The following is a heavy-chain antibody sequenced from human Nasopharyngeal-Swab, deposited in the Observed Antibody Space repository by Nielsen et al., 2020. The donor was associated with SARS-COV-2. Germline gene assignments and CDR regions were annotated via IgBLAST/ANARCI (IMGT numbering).Heavy chain of an antibody. CDR1: GYRFTDYW. CDR3: AIGAAVGTLFHGMDV. V-gene: IGHV5-51*01. CDR2: IFPGDSAT. J-gene: IGHJ6*02. D-gene: IGHD1-26*01. Sequence: GESLKISCATSGYRFTDYWIAWVRQAPGKGLECMGTIFPGDSATRYSPSFEGRVTISVDQSITTAYLHWTSLKASDTAKYYCAIGAAVGTLFHGMDVWGQGTMVTVSS.